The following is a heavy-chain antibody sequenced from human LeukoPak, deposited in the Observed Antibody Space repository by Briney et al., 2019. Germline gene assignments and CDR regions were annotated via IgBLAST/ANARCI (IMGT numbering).Heavy chain of an antibody. CDR2: ISTSGETI. CDR1: GFTFSDYY. CDR3: AREGTGIAARRSFDY. J-gene: IGHJ4*02. Sequence: GGSLRLSCAASGFTFSDYYMSWIRQAPGKGLEWASYISTSGETIYYADSVKGRFTISRDNAKNSLYLQMNSLRAEDTAVYYCAREGTGIAARRSFDYWGQGTLVTVSS. D-gene: IGHD6-6*01. V-gene: IGHV3-11*04.